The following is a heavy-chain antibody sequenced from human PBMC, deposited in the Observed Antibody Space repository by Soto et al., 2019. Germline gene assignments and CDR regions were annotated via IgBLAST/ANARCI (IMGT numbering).Heavy chain of an antibody. V-gene: IGHV1-8*01. CDR1: GYTFSNYE. CDR2: MNPKSGDT. J-gene: IGHJ6*03. Sequence: QVQVVQSGAEEKKPGASVKVSCTASGYTFSNYEINWVRQAPGQGLVWLGRMNPKSGDTAYAEKFQGRVTMTRNTSISTAYMELSSLRSDDTAVYYCATYCSGDSCSFSHYMGGWGKGTTVIVSS. CDR3: ATYCSGDSCSFSHYMGG. D-gene: IGHD2-15*01.